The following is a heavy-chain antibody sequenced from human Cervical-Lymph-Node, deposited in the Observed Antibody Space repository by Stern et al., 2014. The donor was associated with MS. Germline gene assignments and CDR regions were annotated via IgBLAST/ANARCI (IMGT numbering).Heavy chain of an antibody. CDR1: GGTFSINT. V-gene: IGHV1-69*01. D-gene: IGHD6-19*01. CDR3: VTDQGGIAVY. CDR2: IIPMFGTP. Sequence: QLVQSGTAVKKPGSSVKVSCKASGGTFSINTISWVRQAPGQGLEWMGGIIPMFGTPNYAQKFQGRVTTTADESTSTAYLELSSLTSQDTALYFCVTDQGGIAVYWGQGTLVTVSS. J-gene: IGHJ4*02.